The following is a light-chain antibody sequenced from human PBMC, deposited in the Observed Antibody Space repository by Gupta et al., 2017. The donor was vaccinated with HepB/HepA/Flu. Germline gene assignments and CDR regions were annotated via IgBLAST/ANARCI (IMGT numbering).Light chain of an antibody. Sequence: DVVMTQPPLSLPVTLGPPASISCRSSQSVVYTNGIAYLSWFLQRPGQSPRRLIYRVSNRESGVPDRFSGSGSGTDFTLKISRVEAEDVGVYYCKQGKNWPVTFGQGTKVEI. V-gene: IGKV2-30*01. J-gene: IGKJ1*01. CDR2: RVS. CDR3: KQGKNWPVT. CDR1: QSVVYTNGIAY.